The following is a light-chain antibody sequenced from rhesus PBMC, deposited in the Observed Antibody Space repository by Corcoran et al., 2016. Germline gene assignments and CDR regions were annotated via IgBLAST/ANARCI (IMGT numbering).Light chain of an antibody. CDR1: QGITNE. CDR2: EAS. V-gene: IGKV1-21*01. J-gene: IGKJ2*01. Sequence: DIQMTQSPSSLSASVGNRVTITCRSSQGITNEVAWYQQKPGEIFKLLIYEASSLQNGIPSRFSGSGSGTDFTLTISSLQSEDFATYYCQPYDSTPSSFGQGTKVEVK. CDR3: QPYDSTPSS.